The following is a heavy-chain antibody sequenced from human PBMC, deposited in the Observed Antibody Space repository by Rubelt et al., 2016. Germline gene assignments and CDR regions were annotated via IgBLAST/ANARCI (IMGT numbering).Heavy chain of an antibody. D-gene: IGHD3/OR15-3a*01. CDR1: GFTFSSYA. CDR3: AKGTGPRRGGTDY. J-gene: IGHJ4*02. V-gene: IGHV3-23*01. CDR2: ISGSGGST. Sequence: EVQLLESGGGLAQPGGSLRLSCAASGFTFSSYAMSWVRQAPGKGLEWVSAISGSGGSTYYADSVKGRFTISRDNSKNTLYLQMNSLRAEDTAVYYCAKGTGPRRGGTDYWGQGTLVTASS.